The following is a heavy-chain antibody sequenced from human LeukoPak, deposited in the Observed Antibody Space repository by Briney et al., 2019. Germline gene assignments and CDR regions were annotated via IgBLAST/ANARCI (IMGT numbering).Heavy chain of an antibody. D-gene: IGHD6-19*01. J-gene: IGHJ6*04. CDR3: ARAPYSSALRYGMDV. Sequence: PSETLSLTCAVYGGSFSGYYWSWIRQPPGKGLEWIGEINHSGSTNYNPSLKSRVTISVDTSKNQFSLKLSSVTAADTAVYYCARAPYSSALRYGMDVWGKGTTVTVSS. CDR1: GGSFSGYY. CDR2: INHSGST. V-gene: IGHV4-34*01.